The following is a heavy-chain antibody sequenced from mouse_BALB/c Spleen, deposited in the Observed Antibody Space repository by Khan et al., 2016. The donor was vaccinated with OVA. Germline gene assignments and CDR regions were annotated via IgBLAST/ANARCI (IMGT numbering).Heavy chain of an antibody. J-gene: IGHJ3*01. Sequence: EVKLEESGGGLVQPGGSMKLSCVASGFTFSNYWMNWVRQSPEKGLEWVAEIRLKSNNYATHYAESVKGRFTISRADSKSSVYLQMNNLRAEDTGIYYCTNWAYWGQGTLVTVSA. D-gene: IGHD4-1*01. V-gene: IGHV6-6*02. CDR2: IRLKSNNYAT. CDR3: TNWAY. CDR1: GFTFSNYW.